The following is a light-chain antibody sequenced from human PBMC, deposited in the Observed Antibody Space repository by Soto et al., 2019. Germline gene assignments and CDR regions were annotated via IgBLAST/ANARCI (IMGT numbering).Light chain of an antibody. CDR3: QQYNNWPPIT. V-gene: IGKV3-15*01. CDR2: GAY. CDR1: QSVSSY. Sequence: ELVLTQSPATLSLSPGDSASLSCRASQSVSSYLAWYQQKPGQAPRLLIYGAYTRATGIPARFSGSGSGTEFTLTISSLQSEDFAVYYCQQYNNWPPITXGQGTRLEIK. J-gene: IGKJ5*01.